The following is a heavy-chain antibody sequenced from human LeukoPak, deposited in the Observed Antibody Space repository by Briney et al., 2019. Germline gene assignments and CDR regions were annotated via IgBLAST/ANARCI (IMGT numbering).Heavy chain of an antibody. J-gene: IGHJ1*01. CDR2: ISYDGSNK. V-gene: IGHV3-30-3*02. D-gene: IGHD1-26*01. CDR3: ASSEVGATTRGYFQH. CDR1: VFTPTIDT. Sequence: GGALRHSCVAPVFTPTIDTMRSGSPGPGTGLGWVAVISYDGSNKYYADSVKGRFTISRDNSKNTLYLQMNSLRAEDTAVYYCASSEVGATTRGYFQHWGQGTLVTVSS.